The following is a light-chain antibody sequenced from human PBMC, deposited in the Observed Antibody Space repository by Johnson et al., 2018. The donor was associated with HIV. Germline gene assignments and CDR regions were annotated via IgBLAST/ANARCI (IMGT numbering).Light chain of an antibody. J-gene: IGLJ1*01. Sequence: QSVLTQPPSVSAAPGQKVTISCSGSSSNIGNNYVSWYQQLPGTAPKLLIYDNNKRPSGIPDRFSGSKSGTSATLGITGLQTGDEADYYCGTWDSSLSAYVFGTWTKVSFL. V-gene: IGLV1-51*01. CDR3: GTWDSSLSAYV. CDR1: SSNIGNNY. CDR2: DNN.